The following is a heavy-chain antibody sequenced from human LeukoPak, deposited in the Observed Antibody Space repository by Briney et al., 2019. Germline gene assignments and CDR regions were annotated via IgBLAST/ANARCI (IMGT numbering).Heavy chain of an antibody. CDR3: ARAYYYGSGSYDYYYGMDV. Sequence: PGGSLRLSCAASGFTFSSYAMHWVRQAPGKGLEWVSGINWNGGSTGYADSVKGRFTISRDNAKNSLYLQMNSLRAEDTALYHCARAYYYGSGSYDYYYGMDVWGQGTTVTVSS. D-gene: IGHD3-10*01. CDR2: INWNGGST. V-gene: IGHV3-20*01. J-gene: IGHJ6*02. CDR1: GFTFSSYA.